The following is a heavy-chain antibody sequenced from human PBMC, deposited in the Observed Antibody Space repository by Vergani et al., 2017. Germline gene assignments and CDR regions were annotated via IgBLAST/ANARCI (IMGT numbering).Heavy chain of an antibody. CDR1: GFTFSSYW. J-gene: IGHJ6*02. D-gene: IGHD2-2*01. V-gene: IGHV3-7*03. Sequence: EVQLVESGGGLVKPGGSLRLSCAASGFTFSSYWMSWVRQAPGKGLEWVANIKQDGSEKYYVDSVKGRFTISRDNAKNSLYLQMNSLRAEDTAVYYCARDRVVVVPAASRYYYYGMDVWGQGTTVTVSS. CDR2: IKQDGSEK. CDR3: ARDRVVVVPAASRYYYYGMDV.